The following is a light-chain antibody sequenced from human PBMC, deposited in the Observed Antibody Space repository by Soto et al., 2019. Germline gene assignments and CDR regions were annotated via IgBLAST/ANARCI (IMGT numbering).Light chain of an antibody. Sequence: QAVVTQPPSASATPGQRVTISCSGSSFNVGGNIVSWYQQLPGTAPKLLIYRNNQRPSGLPDRFSGSKSGTSAFLAISGLQSEDEADYYCAVWDDSLNRLVFGGGTKLTVL. J-gene: IGLJ3*02. V-gene: IGLV1-44*01. CDR1: SFNVGGNI. CDR2: RNN. CDR3: AVWDDSLNRLV.